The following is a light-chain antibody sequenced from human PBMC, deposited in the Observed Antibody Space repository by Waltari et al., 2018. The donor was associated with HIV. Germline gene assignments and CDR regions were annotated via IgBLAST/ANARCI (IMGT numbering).Light chain of an antibody. V-gene: IGLV1-44*01. CDR1: SPNIGTNT. Sequence: QSVLTQPPSASGTPGQRVTISCSGSSPNIGTNTVHGYQHPPGSAPKLLIYSNDPLPSGVPDRFSASKSGTSASLGISGLRSEDEAEYYCAAWDENLNGLFGGGTKLTVL. CDR3: AAWDENLNGL. CDR2: SND. J-gene: IGLJ3*02.